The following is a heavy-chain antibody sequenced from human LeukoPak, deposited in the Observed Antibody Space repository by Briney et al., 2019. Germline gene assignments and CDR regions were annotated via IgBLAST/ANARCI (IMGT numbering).Heavy chain of an antibody. CDR2: ISGIAGST. CDR1: GFTFSSYA. J-gene: IGHJ4*02. CDR3: ANLRSEIDY. Sequence: PGGSLRLSCAASGFTFSSYAMSWVRQAPGKGLEWVSTISGIAGSTYYADSVKGRFTISRDNSKNTLYLQMNSLRPDDTAVYYCANLRSEIDYWGQGTLVTVSS. V-gene: IGHV3-23*01. D-gene: IGHD5-12*01.